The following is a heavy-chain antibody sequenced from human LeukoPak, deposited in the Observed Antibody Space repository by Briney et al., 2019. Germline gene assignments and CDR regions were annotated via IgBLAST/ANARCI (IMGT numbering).Heavy chain of an antibody. J-gene: IGHJ4*02. CDR1: GGTFSSYA. D-gene: IGHD3-9*01. V-gene: IGHV1-69*13. Sequence: ASVKVSCKASGGTFSSYAISWVRQAPGQGLEWMGGIIPIFGTANYAQKFQGRVTITADESTSTAYMELSSLRSEDTAVYYCARSGVLTGYYENWGQGTLVTVSS. CDR2: IIPIFGTA. CDR3: ARSGVLTGYYEN.